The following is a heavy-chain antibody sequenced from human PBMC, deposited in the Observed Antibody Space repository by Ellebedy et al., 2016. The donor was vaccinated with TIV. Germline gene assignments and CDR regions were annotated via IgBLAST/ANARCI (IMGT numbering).Heavy chain of an antibody. CDR2: IDSDVSST. D-gene: IGHD2-15*01. V-gene: IGHV3-74*01. CDR1: GFTFSNHW. Sequence: PGGSLRLSCAASGFTFSNHWMHWVRQAPGKGLVWVSRIDSDVSSTSYADSVKGRFTISRDNAKNTLYLQMNSLRAEDTAVYYCARSGGYCSGGSCYPHFDYWGQGTLVTVSS. J-gene: IGHJ4*02. CDR3: ARSGGYCSGGSCYPHFDY.